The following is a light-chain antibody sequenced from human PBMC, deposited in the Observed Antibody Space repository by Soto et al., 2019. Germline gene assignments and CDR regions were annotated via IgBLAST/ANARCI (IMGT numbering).Light chain of an antibody. CDR1: QSVRSN. CDR2: GAS. Sequence: ILVTQSPATLSVSPGERATLSCRASQSVRSNLAWYKQRPGQAPRLLIYGASTRATGIPARFSGSGSGTEFTLTISSLQSEDFETYYCQQTHAVPLTFGQGTRLEIK. CDR3: QQTHAVPLT. J-gene: IGKJ5*01. V-gene: IGKV3-15*01.